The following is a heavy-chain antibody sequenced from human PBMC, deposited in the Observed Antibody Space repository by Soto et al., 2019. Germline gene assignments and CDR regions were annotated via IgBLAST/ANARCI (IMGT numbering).Heavy chain of an antibody. D-gene: IGHD3-22*01. J-gene: IGHJ4*02. CDR1: GGSISSGGLY. Sequence: PSETLSLTCTVSGGSISSGGLYWSWIRQHPGKGLEWIGYIYYSGSTYYNPSLKSRVTISVDTSRNQFSRKLSSVTAADTAVYYCARAQSYYYDSSGYYVYFDYWGQGTLVTVSS. CDR2: IYYSGST. V-gene: IGHV4-31*03. CDR3: ARAQSYYYDSSGYYVYFDY.